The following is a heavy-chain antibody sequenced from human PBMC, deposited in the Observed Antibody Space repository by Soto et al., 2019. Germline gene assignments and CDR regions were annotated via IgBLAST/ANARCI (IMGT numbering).Heavy chain of an antibody. V-gene: IGHV3-7*03. D-gene: IGHD3-22*01. CDR2: IKQDGSEK. CDR1: GFTFSSYW. J-gene: IGHJ4*02. Sequence: GGSLRLSCAASGFTFSSYWMILFRQSPWKGLEWVANIKQDGSEKYYVDSVKGRFTISRDNAKNSLYLQMNSLRAEDTAVYYCASDSGYKRAWSYYFDYWGQGTLVTVSS. CDR3: ASDSGYKRAWSYYFDY.